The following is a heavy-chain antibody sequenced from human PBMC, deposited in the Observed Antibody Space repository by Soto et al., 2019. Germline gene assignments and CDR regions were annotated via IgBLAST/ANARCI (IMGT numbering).Heavy chain of an antibody. CDR1: GYSFTSYW. CDR2: IYPGDSDT. D-gene: IGHD6-19*01. V-gene: IGHV5-51*01. CDR3: ASLAVGDSFNMGYFDY. J-gene: IGHJ4*02. Sequence: PGESLKISCKGSGYSFTSYWIGWVRQMPGKGLEWMGIIYPGDSDTRYSPSFQGQVTISADKSISTAYLQWSSLKASDTAMYYCASLAVGDSFNMGYFDYWGQGTLVTVSS.